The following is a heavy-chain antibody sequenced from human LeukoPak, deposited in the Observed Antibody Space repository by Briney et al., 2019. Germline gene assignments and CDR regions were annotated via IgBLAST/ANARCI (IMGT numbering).Heavy chain of an antibody. Sequence: SQTLSLTCTVSGGSISSGGYYWSWIRQHPGKGLEWIGSIYYSGSTYYNPSLKSRLTISVDTSKNQFSLKLSSVTAADTAVYYCARTTVVAKYFDYWGQGTLVTVSS. CDR2: IYYSGST. D-gene: IGHD4-23*01. CDR3: ARTTVVAKYFDY. J-gene: IGHJ4*02. V-gene: IGHV4-31*03. CDR1: GGSISSGGYY.